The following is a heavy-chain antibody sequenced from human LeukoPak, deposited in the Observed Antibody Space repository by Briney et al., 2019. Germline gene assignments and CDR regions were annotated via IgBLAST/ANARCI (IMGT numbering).Heavy chain of an antibody. CDR1: GFTFDDYD. D-gene: IGHD4-17*01. CDR3: ARARFETTVTALIRKKNYYYYYMDV. V-gene: IGHV3-20*04. CDR2: INWNGGSA. Sequence: PGGSLRLSCAASGFTFDDYDMSWVRQAPGKGLEWVSNINWNGGSATYADSVKGRFTISRDNARNSLYLQMNSLRVEDTAVYYCARARFETTVTALIRKKNYYYYYMDVWGKGTTVTVSS. J-gene: IGHJ6*03.